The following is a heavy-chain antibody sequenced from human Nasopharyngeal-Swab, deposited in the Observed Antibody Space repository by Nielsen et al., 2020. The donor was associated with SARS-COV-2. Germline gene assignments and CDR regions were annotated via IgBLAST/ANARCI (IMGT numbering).Heavy chain of an antibody. D-gene: IGHD6-19*01. CDR3: ARQQGSSGLTYDAFDI. V-gene: IGHV5-51*01. Sequence: GESLKISCKGSGYSFTSYWIGWVRQMPGKGLEWMGIIYPGDSDTRYSPSFQGQVTTSADKSISTAYLQWSSLKASDTAMYYCARQQGSSGLTYDAFDIWGQGTMVTVSS. CDR1: GYSFTSYW. J-gene: IGHJ3*02. CDR2: IYPGDSDT.